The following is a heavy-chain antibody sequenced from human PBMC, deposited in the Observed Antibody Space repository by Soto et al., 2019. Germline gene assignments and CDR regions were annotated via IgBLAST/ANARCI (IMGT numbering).Heavy chain of an antibody. CDR3: ARGEAAAGRLQDYFDY. CDR2: IYYSGST. D-gene: IGHD6-13*01. CDR1: GGSISSGGYY. J-gene: IGHJ4*02. V-gene: IGHV4-31*03. Sequence: LSLTCTVSGGSISSGGYYWSWIRQHPGKGLEWIGYIYYSGSTYYNPSLKSRVTISVDTSKNQFSLKLSSVTAADTAVYYCARGEAAAGRLQDYFDYWGQGTLVTVSS.